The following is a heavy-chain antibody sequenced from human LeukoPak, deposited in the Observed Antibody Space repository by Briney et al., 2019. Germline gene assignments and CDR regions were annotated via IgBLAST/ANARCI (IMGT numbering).Heavy chain of an antibody. D-gene: IGHD6-13*01. V-gene: IGHV3-30*02. CDR2: IQNDGSDK. CDR1: GINFRSSG. J-gene: IGHJ4*02. Sequence: PGGSLRLSCAASGINFRSSGMHWVRQAPGKGLEWVTFIQNDGSDKYYAASVKGRFAISRDNSKNTVYLHMASLRADDTALYYCARGGGRAVPGRFDQWGQGTLVTVSS. CDR3: ARGGGRAVPGRFDQ.